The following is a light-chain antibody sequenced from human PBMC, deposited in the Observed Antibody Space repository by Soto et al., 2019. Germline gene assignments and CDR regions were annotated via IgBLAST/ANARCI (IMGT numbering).Light chain of an antibody. CDR1: QSVLYSSNNKNY. CDR3: QQYYSTPPL. V-gene: IGKV4-1*01. CDR2: WAS. Sequence: DIVMTQSPDSLAVSLGERATINCKSSQSVLYSSNNKNYLAWYQQKPGQPPKLLIYWASTRESGVPDRFSGSGSGTDFPLTISSLQAEDGAVYYCQQYYSTPPLFGEGTKLEIK. J-gene: IGKJ2*01.